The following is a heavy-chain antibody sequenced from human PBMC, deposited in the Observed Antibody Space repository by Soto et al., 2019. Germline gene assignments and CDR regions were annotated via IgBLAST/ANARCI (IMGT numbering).Heavy chain of an antibody. CDR2: INYRGST. D-gene: IGHD2-15*01. Sequence: QVQLQESGPGLVRPSQTLSLTCTVSGGSINSGDSYWNWIRQHPEKGLEWIGYINYRGSTFYNPSLKSRIIISVDTSKNQFSLKLSSVTAADTDVYYCERDTPGVAPYWGQGTLVTVSS. J-gene: IGHJ4*02. CDR3: ERDTPGVAPY. CDR1: GGSINSGDSY. V-gene: IGHV4-31*03.